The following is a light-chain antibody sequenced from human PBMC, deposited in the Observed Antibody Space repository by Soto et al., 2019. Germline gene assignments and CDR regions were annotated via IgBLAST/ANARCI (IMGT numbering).Light chain of an antibody. CDR2: DDS. CDR1: QSISSW. CDR3: QQYNSYWT. Sequence: EIQRTQSPSTLSASVGDRSTITFRASQSISSWLAWYQQKPGKSPKLLIYDDSSLESGFPSRFSGSGSGTEFTLTISSLQPDDFATYYCQQYNSYWTVGQGTKVDIK. J-gene: IGKJ1*01. V-gene: IGKV1-5*01.